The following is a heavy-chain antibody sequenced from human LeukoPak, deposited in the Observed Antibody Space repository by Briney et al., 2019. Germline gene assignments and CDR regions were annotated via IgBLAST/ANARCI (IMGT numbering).Heavy chain of an antibody. CDR2: ISGSGGST. Sequence: QSGGSLRLSCAASGFTFSSYAMSWVRQAPGKGLEWVSAISGSGGSTYYADSVKGRFTISRDNSKNTLYLQMNSLRAEDTAVYYCAKDSIVVVPAAMDEPAADYYYYYMDVWGKGTTVTVSS. J-gene: IGHJ6*03. D-gene: IGHD2-2*01. V-gene: IGHV3-23*01. CDR3: AKDSIVVVPAAMDEPAADYYYYYMDV. CDR1: GFTFSSYA.